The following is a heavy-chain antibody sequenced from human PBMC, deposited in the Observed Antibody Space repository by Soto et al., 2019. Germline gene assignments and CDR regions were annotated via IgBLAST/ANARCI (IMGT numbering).Heavy chain of an antibody. CDR2: IYYSGST. D-gene: IGHD5-12*01. J-gene: IGHJ6*02. V-gene: IGHV4-59*01. CDR1: GGSISSYY. Sequence: PSETLSLTCTVSGGSISSYYWSWIRQPPGKGLEWIGYIYYSGSTNYNPSLKSRVTISVDTSKNQFSLKLSSVTAADTAVYYCARGGGVWLRYYYYGMDVWGQGTTVTVSS. CDR3: ARGGGVWLRYYYYGMDV.